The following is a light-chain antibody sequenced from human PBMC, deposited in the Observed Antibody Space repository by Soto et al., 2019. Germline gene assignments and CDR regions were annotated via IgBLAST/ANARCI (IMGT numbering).Light chain of an antibody. Sequence: EIVMTQSPATLSVSPGERATLSCRASQSVGGNLAWYQQRPGQAPRLLIYGASTRATGIPARFSGSGSGTEFTLTISSLQSEDFAIYYCQQYNNWPRTLGQGTKVDIK. CDR2: GAS. V-gene: IGKV3-15*01. CDR3: QQYNNWPRT. J-gene: IGKJ1*01. CDR1: QSVGGN.